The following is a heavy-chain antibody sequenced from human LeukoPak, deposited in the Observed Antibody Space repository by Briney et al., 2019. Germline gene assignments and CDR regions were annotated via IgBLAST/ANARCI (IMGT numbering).Heavy chain of an antibody. J-gene: IGHJ4*02. V-gene: IGHV4-59*01. CDR3: ARTRGGYMYGLNY. CDR1: GGSINSSY. D-gene: IGHD6-25*01. Sequence: SESLSLTCTVSGGSINSSYWSWIRQHPGKGLEWIGYMYYGRTPNYTPSLKSRVTISVDTSKNQFSLKLSSVTAADAAVYYCARTRGGYMYGLNYWGQGTLVTVSS. CDR2: MYYGRTP.